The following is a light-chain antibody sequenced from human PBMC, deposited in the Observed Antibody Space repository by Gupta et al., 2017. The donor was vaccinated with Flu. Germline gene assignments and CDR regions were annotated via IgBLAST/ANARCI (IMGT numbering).Light chain of an antibody. CDR1: QSVSSN. CDR3: RQEHDWART. J-gene: IGKJ1*01. CDR2: GAS. V-gene: IGKV3-15*01. Sequence: EIVMTQSPATLSVSAGERATLSCRASQSVSSNLASYQQRPGQAPRLLIYGASTRATGTPARFSGSGSGTAFTLTISSLQSEDFAVYYCRQEHDWARTFGQGTRVEIK.